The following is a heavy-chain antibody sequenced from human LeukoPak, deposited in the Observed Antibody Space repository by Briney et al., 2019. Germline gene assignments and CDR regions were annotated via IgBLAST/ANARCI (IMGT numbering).Heavy chain of an antibody. J-gene: IGHJ3*02. CDR3: ARVRGSYDAFDI. V-gene: IGHV3-7*03. CDR1: GFTFTSFW. D-gene: IGHD1-26*01. Sequence: GGSLRLSCGASGFTFTSFWMTWVRQAPGKGLEWVANIKQDGSEKYYVDSVKGRFTISRDNAKNSLSLQMNSLRAEDTALYHCARVRGSYDAFDIWGQGTMVTVSS. CDR2: IKQDGSEK.